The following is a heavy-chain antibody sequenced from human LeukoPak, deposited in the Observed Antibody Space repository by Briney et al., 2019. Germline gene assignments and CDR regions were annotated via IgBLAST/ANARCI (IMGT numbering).Heavy chain of an antibody. CDR2: IYSGGST. V-gene: IGHV3-66*02. Sequence: GGSLRLSCAASGFTVSSNYMSWVRQAPGKGLEWVSVIYSGGSTYYAVSVKGRFTISRDNSKNTLYLQMNSLRAEDTAVYYCARDWRSAFDIWGQGTMVTVSS. CDR1: GFTVSSNY. CDR3: ARDWRSAFDI. J-gene: IGHJ3*02. D-gene: IGHD3-3*01.